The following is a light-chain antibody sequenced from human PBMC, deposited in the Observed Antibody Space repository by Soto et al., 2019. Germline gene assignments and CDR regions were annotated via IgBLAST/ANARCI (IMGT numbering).Light chain of an antibody. V-gene: IGLV2-18*02. CDR1: SSDVGVYNR. CDR2: EVS. J-gene: IGLJ2*01. Sequence: QSVLTQPPSVSGSPGQSVTISCTGTSSDVGVYNRVSWYQQPPGTAPKLMIYEVSNRPSGVPDRFSGSKSGNTASLTISGLQAEDEADYYCSSYTSSSTVVFGGGTKLTVL. CDR3: SSYTSSSTVV.